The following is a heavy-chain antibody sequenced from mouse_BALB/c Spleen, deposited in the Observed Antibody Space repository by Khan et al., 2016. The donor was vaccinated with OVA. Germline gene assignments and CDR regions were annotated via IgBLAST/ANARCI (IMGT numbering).Heavy chain of an antibody. D-gene: IGHD3-3*01. CDR1: GYTFPEYT. Sequence: EVQLQESGPELVKPGASVKISCKTSGYTFPEYTVHWVKQSLGKSLDWIGVINPKSGGTAYNQKFKGKATLTVDKSSSTAYMEFRSLTSEDSAVYYCARDAGRYWGQGTSVTVAS. CDR2: INPKSGGT. V-gene: IGHV1-18*01. J-gene: IGHJ4*01. CDR3: ARDAGRY.